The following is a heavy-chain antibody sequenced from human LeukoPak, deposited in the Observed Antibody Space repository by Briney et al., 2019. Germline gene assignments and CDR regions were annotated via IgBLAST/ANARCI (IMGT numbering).Heavy chain of an antibody. CDR3: ARAGYSSSWDYYYYYGMDV. D-gene: IGHD6-13*01. V-gene: IGHV4-59*01. CDR2: IYYSGST. Sequence: SETLSLTCTVSGGSISSYYWSWIRQPPGKGLEWIGYIYYSGSTNYNPSLKSRVTISVDTSKNQFSLKLSSVTAADTAVYSCARAGYSSSWDYYYYYGMDVWGQGTTVTVSS. J-gene: IGHJ6*02. CDR1: GGSISSYY.